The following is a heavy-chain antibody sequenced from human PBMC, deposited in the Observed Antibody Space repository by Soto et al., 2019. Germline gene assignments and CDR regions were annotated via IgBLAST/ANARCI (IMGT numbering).Heavy chain of an antibody. V-gene: IGHV1-3*05. CDR1: GYTFTGYA. J-gene: IGHJ4*02. CDR3: ARAVAVPADFGC. CDR2: INAGNGNT. D-gene: IGHD6-19*01. Sequence: QVQLVQSGAEEKKPGASVKVSCKASGYTFTGYARHWVRQAPGQRLEWMGWINAGNGNTKYSPKFQGRVTITRDTSASTGYMELSSLRSEDTAVYSCARAVAVPADFGCWGQGTLVTVSS.